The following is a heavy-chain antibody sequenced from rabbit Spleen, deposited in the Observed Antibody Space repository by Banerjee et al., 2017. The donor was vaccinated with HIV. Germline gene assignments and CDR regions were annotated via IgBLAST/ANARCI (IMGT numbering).Heavy chain of an antibody. Sequence: EESGGDLVKPGASLTLTCTASGFSFSSYYWICWVRQAPGKGPEWIACIYNGDGTTHYASWVNGRFTITRSTSLNTVTLQMTSLTAADTATYFCARGAWSTDCMNLWGQGTLVTVS. CDR1: GFSFSSYY. CDR2: IYNGDGTT. D-gene: IGHD7-1*01. J-gene: IGHJ4*01. V-gene: IGHV1S47*01. CDR3: ARGAWSTDCMNL.